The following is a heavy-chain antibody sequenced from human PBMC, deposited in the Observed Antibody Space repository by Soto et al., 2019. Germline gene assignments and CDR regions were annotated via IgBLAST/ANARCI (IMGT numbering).Heavy chain of an antibody. CDR1: GFTFSSYA. Sequence: GGSLRLSCAASGFTFSSYAMSWVRQAPGKGLEWVSAISGSGGRTYYADSVKGRFTISRDNSKDPLYLQMNSLRADDTAVYFCAKDRGDSSSYYFDYWGQGTLVTVSS. J-gene: IGHJ4*02. CDR3: AKDRGDSSSYYFDY. V-gene: IGHV3-23*01. D-gene: IGHD6-6*01. CDR2: ISGSGGRT.